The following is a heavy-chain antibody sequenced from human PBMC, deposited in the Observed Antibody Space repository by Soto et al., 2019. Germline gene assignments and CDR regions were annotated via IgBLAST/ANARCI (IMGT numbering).Heavy chain of an antibody. CDR3: ARLSSGWSYSIHY. D-gene: IGHD6-19*01. J-gene: IGHJ4*02. V-gene: IGHV3-72*01. CDR2: IRNKVNSYTT. CDR1: GFTFSDHY. Sequence: GGSLRLSCAASGFTFSDHYMDWVRQAPGKGLEWVGRIRNKVNSYTTEYAASVKGRFTISRDDSKNSLYLQMNSLKTEDTAVYYCARLSSGWSYSIHYPGQGTLVTVSS.